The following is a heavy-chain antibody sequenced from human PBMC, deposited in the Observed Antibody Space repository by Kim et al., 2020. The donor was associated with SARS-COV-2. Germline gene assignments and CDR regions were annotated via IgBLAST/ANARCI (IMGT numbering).Heavy chain of an antibody. CDR2: IKQDGSEK. D-gene: IGHD1-1*01. CDR3: ARNWNDAVYGMDV. V-gene: IGHV3-7*01. J-gene: IGHJ6*02. Sequence: GGSLRISCTASGFTFSSYWMSWVRQAPGKGLEWVANIKQDGSEKYYVDSVKGRFTISRDNAKNSLYLQMNSLRAEDTAVYYCARNWNDAVYGMDVWGQGTTVTVSS. CDR1: GFTFSSYW.